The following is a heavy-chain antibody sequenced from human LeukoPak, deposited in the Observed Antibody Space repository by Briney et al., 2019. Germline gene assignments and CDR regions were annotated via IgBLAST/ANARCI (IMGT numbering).Heavy chain of an antibody. CDR2: IYYSGST. CDR1: GGSISSYY. Sequence: TSKTLSLTCTVSGGSISSYYWSWIRQPPGKGLEWIGYIYYSGSTNYNPSLKSRVTISVDTSKNQFSLKLSSVTAADTAVYYCAGRSSSTSYYGMDVWGKGTTVTVSS. J-gene: IGHJ6*04. CDR3: AGRSSSTSYYGMDV. D-gene: IGHD2-2*01. V-gene: IGHV4-59*01.